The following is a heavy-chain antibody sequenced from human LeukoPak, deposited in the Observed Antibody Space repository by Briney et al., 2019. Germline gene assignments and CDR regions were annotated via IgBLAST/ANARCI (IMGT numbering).Heavy chain of an antibody. CDR1: GFTFSSYA. J-gene: IGHJ3*02. CDR2: ISYDGSNK. CDR3: ARRGGMDYDTYAFDI. V-gene: IGHV3-30-3*01. Sequence: GGSLRLSCAASGFTFSSYAMHWVRQAPGKGLEWVAVISYDGSNKYYTDSVKGRFTISRDNSKNTLYLQMNSLRAEDTAVYYCARRGGMDYDTYAFDIWGQGTMVTVSS. D-gene: IGHD3-22*01.